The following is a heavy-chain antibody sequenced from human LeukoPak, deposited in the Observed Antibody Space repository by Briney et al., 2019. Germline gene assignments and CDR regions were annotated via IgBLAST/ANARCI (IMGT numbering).Heavy chain of an antibody. CDR1: GGSISSGGYY. V-gene: IGHV4-30-2*01. CDR2: IYHSGST. J-gene: IGHJ3*02. CDR3: ARRITPGGAFDI. Sequence: PSQTLSLTCTVSGGSISSGGYYWSWIRQPPGKGLEWIGYIYHSGSTYYNPSLKSRVTISVDRSKNQFSLKLSSVTAADTAVYYCARRITPGGAFDIWGQGTMVTVSS. D-gene: IGHD3-10*01.